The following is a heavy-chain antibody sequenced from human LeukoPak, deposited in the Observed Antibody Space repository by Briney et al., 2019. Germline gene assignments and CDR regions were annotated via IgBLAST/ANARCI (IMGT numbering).Heavy chain of an antibody. CDR1: GFPFSSFA. J-gene: IGHJ4*02. CDR2: IRGKGDST. D-gene: IGHD6-13*01. V-gene: IGHV3-64D*06. Sequence: GGSLRLSCSASGFPFSSFAIHWVRQAPGKGLEYFSVIRGKGDSTYYTDAVKGRFTISRDNSKNTVYLQMSSLRPEDTAVYYVVKVWGSNCGYYLDHGGQGTLVTVSS. CDR3: VKVWGSNCGYYLDH.